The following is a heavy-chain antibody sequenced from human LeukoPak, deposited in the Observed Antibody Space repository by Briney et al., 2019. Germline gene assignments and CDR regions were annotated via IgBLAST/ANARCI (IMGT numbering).Heavy chain of an antibody. V-gene: IGHV3-30*02. CDR2: IQSDGSKT. CDR1: GFSFSNYG. CDR3: AKRYCKSATCRSDMDA. Sequence: GGSLRLPCAASGFSFSNYGMHWVRQAPGKGLDWVALIQSDGSKTYSADSVKGRFTISRDNPRNTLYLQMDRLRPEDTAVYYCAKRYCKSATCRSDMDAWGQGTTVTVS. J-gene: IGHJ6*02. D-gene: IGHD2-15*01.